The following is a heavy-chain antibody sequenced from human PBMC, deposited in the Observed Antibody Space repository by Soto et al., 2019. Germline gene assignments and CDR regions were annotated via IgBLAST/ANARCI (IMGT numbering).Heavy chain of an antibody. CDR3: ARDRQGWFDP. J-gene: IGHJ5*02. CDR1: GGSISSGGYY. CDR2: IYYSGST. D-gene: IGHD6-6*01. Sequence: SETLSLTCTVSGGSISSGGYYWSWIRQHPGKGLEWIGYIYYSGSTYYNPSLKSRVTISVDTSKNQFSLKLSSVTAADTAVYYCARDRQGWFDPWGQGTLVTVSS. V-gene: IGHV4-31*03.